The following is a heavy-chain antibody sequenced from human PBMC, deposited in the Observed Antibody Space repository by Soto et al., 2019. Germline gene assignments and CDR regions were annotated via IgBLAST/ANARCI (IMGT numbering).Heavy chain of an antibody. CDR1: GYIFIDYY. CDR3: VRPYCGTNSCHDWFDP. D-gene: IGHD2-21*01. CDR2: INPNSGGT. Sequence: ASVKVSCKASGYIFIDYYINWVRQAPGQGLEWMGWINPNSGGTKYAEQFQGRVTMTTDTSITTAYMELSGLRSDDTAAYYCVRPYCGTNSCHDWFDPWGQGTPVTVSS. V-gene: IGHV1-2*02. J-gene: IGHJ5*02.